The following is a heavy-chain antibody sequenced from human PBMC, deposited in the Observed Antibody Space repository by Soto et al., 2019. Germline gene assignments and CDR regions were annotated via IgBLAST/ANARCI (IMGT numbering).Heavy chain of an antibody. J-gene: IGHJ6*02. D-gene: IGHD2-15*01. Sequence: SVKVACKASGGTFSTHAIIWVRQAPGHGLEWMGGIIPISGTTYYTQKFQGRVTITADEPTSTAFMELSSLKSDDTAVLYCARGYCSGGNCYSGMDVWGQGTMVTVSS. V-gene: IGHV1-69*13. CDR2: IIPISGTT. CDR3: ARGYCSGGNCYSGMDV. CDR1: GGTFSTHA.